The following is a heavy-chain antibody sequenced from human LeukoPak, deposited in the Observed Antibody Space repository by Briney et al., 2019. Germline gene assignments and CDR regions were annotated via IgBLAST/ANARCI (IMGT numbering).Heavy chain of an antibody. Sequence: SETLSLTCAVYGGSFSGYYWSWIRQPPGKGLEWIGEINHSGSTNYNPSLKSRVTISVDTSKNQFSLKLSSVTAADTAVYYCARRRYYDSSGYYWARYFDYWGQGTLVTVSS. D-gene: IGHD3-22*01. J-gene: IGHJ4*02. V-gene: IGHV4-34*01. CDR1: GGSFSGYY. CDR3: ARRRYYDSSGYYWARYFDY. CDR2: INHSGST.